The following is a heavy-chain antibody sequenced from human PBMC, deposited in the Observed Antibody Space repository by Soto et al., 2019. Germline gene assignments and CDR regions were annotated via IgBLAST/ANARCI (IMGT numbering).Heavy chain of an antibody. Sequence: GESLKISCKGSGYSFTSYWIGWVRQMPGKGLEWMGIIYPGDSDTRYGPSFQGQVTISADRSISTAYLQWSSLKASDTAMYYCAIAYYYDSSGYYYFDYWGQGTLVTVSS. CDR3: AIAYYYDSSGYYYFDY. V-gene: IGHV5-51*01. J-gene: IGHJ4*02. CDR1: GYSFTSYW. D-gene: IGHD3-22*01. CDR2: IYPGDSDT.